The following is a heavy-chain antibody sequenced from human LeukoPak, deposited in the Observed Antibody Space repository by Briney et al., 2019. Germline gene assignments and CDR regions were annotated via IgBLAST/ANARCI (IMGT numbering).Heavy chain of an antibody. CDR2: INHSGST. CDR1: GGSFSGYY. J-gene: IGHJ3*01. Sequence: PSETLSLTCAVYGGSFSGYYWSWIRRPPGKGLEWIGEINHSGSTNYNPSLKSRVTISVDTSKNQFSLKLSSVTAADTAVYYCARDTYYYDSSGSPDAWGQGTMVTVSS. CDR3: ARDTYYYDSSGSPDA. D-gene: IGHD3-22*01. V-gene: IGHV4-34*01.